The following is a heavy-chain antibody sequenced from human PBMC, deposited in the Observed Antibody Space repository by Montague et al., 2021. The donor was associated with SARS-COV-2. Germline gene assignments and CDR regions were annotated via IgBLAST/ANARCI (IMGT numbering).Heavy chain of an antibody. CDR2: IYYSGST. J-gene: IGHJ5*02. Sequence: SETLSLTCTVSGGSISSSSYYWGWIRQPPGKGLEWIGSIYYSGSTYYNPSLKSRVTISVDTSKNRFSLKLSSVTAADTAVYYCARHHPSITIFGVVTIGSWFDPWGQGTLVTVSS. CDR3: ARHHPSITIFGVVTIGSWFDP. CDR1: GGSISSSSYY. D-gene: IGHD3-3*01. V-gene: IGHV4-39*01.